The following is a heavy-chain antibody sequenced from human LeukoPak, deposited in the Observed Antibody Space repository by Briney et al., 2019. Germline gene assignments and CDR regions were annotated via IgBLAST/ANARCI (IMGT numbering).Heavy chain of an antibody. CDR2: ISGSGGST. D-gene: IGHD3-9*01. Sequence: GGSLRLSCAASGFTFSSYDMSGVRQAPGKGLEWVSAISGSGGSTSYADYVKGRFTISRDNSKNTLYLQMNSLRAEDTAVYYCAKAALPASYDILTGYYRRHYYFDYWGQGTLVTVSS. J-gene: IGHJ4*02. CDR1: GFTFSSYD. CDR3: AKAALPASYDILTGYYRRHYYFDY. V-gene: IGHV3-23*01.